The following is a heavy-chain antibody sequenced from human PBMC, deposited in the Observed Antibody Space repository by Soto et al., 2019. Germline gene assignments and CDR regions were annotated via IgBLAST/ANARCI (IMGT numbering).Heavy chain of an antibody. J-gene: IGHJ6*02. V-gene: IGHV4-59*08. D-gene: IGHD1-1*01. CDR3: ARHPTIARFENGMDV. Sequence: SETLSLTCTVSGGSVSGYYWSWIRQPPGKGLEWIGYIYYTGTTIYSPSLDRRVTLSVDTAKDQVSLKLTSVTPADTAVYYCARHPTIARFENGMDVWGQGTTVTVSS. CDR2: IYYTGTT. CDR1: GGSVSGYY.